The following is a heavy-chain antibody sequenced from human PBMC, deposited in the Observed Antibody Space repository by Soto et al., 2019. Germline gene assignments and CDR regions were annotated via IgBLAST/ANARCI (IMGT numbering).Heavy chain of an antibody. D-gene: IGHD1-26*01. CDR1: GYSFTSFW. J-gene: IGHJ4*02. CDR3: ARGFFRPYCAARDDY. CDR2: INPVHSDT. V-gene: IGHV5-51*01. Sequence: PGKSLKISCQGCGYSFTSFWIGWVRQMPGKGLEWMGIINPVHSDTRYSPSFQGQVTISVDKSITTAYLQWSRLKASDTAMYYCARGFFRPYCAARDDYWGLGTRGTV.